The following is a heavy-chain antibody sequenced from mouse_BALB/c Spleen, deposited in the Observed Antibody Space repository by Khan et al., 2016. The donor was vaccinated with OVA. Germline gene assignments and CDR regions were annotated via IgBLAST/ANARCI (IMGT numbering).Heavy chain of an antibody. V-gene: IGHV1S41*01. CDR3: VRENYYGRTCCGIDY. J-gene: IGHJ4*01. Sequence: ELVKPGASVKLSCKASGYTFTSYWIHWIKQRPGQGLEWIGRIAPGSGSTIDNEMFKDKAILTVDTSSTTAYIQLSSLSSEDSAVYFCVRENYYGRTCCGIDYWGQGTSVTVSA. CDR2: IAPGSGST. CDR1: GYTFTSYW. D-gene: IGHD1-1*01.